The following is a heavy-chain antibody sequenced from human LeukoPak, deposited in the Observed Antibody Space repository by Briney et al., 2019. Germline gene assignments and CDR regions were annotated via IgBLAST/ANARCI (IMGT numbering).Heavy chain of an antibody. V-gene: IGHV3-20*04. CDR3: ARCPWTYDILTGYWGSAWFDP. D-gene: IGHD3-9*01. CDR2: INWSGGST. J-gene: IGHJ5*02. CDR1: GFTFDNYG. Sequence: GGSLRLSCAASGFTFDNYGMSWVRQAPGKGLEWVSGINWSGGSTDYADSVKGRFTISRDNAKNSLYLQMNSLRAEDTAVYYCARCPWTYDILTGYWGSAWFDPWGQGTLVTVSS.